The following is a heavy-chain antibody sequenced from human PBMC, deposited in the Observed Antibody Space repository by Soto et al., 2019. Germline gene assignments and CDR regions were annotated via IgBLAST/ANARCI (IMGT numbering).Heavy chain of an antibody. J-gene: IGHJ4*02. D-gene: IGHD3-3*01. V-gene: IGHV6-1*01. CDR2: TYYRSKWYN. CDR3: ASSPYDFWSGYYPLYFDY. Sequence: SQTLSLTCAISGDSVSSNSAAWNWIRQSPSRGLEWLGRTYYRSKWYNDYAVSVKSRITINPDTSKNQFSLQLNSVTPEDTAVYYCASSPYDFWSGYYPLYFDYWGQGTLVTAPQ. CDR1: GDSVSSNSAA.